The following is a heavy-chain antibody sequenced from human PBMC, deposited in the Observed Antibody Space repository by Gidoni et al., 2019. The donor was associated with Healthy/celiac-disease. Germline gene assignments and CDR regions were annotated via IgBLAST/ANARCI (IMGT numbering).Heavy chain of an antibody. CDR1: GFTVSSYW. D-gene: IGHD6-19*01. V-gene: IGHV3-7*01. Sequence: EVQLVESGGGLVQPGGSLRLSCAASGFTVSSYWMSWVRQAPGKGLGWVANINQDGSEKYYVDSVKGRFTISRDNAKNSLYLQMNSLRAEDTAVYYCARENSGPAVYFDYWGQGTLVTVSS. J-gene: IGHJ4*02. CDR3: ARENSGPAVYFDY. CDR2: INQDGSEK.